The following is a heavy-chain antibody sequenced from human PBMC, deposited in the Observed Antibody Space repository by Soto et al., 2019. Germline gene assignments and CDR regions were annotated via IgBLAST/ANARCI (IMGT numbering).Heavy chain of an antibody. D-gene: IGHD3-10*01. Sequence: QMQLQESGPGLVKPSQTLSLTCTVSGGSISSGAYFWSWIRQHPGKGLEWIGNIYYSGSPYYNPSLKSRVSILGDTSKSQVSLKLSSVTAADTAVYYCARAYLKAAGSGYFDYWGQGTLVTVSS. CDR3: ARAYLKAAGSGYFDY. V-gene: IGHV4-31*03. CDR2: IYYSGSP. J-gene: IGHJ4*02. CDR1: GGSISSGAYF.